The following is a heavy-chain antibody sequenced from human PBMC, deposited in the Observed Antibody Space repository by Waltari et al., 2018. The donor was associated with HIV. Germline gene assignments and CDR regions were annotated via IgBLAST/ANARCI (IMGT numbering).Heavy chain of an antibody. CDR3: ARDPYSSSWYGG. CDR2: IRSSSRYI. V-gene: IGHV3-21*01. D-gene: IGHD6-13*01. Sequence: EVQLVESGGGLVKPGGSLRLSCAASGFTFSSYSMNWVRQAPGKGLEWVSSIRSSSRYIYYADSVKGRFTISRDNAKNSLYLQMNSLRAEDTAVYYCARDPYSSSWYGGWGQGTLVTVSS. J-gene: IGHJ4*02. CDR1: GFTFSSYS.